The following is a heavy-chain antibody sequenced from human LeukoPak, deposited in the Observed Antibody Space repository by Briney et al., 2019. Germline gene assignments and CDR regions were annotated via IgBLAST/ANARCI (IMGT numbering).Heavy chain of an antibody. D-gene: IGHD6-13*01. V-gene: IGHV4-39*01. J-gene: IGHJ4*02. Sequence: GSLRLSCAASGFTVSDYYMSWIRQPPGKGLEWIGSIYYSGSTYYNPSLKSRVTISVDTSKNQFSLKLSSVTAADTAVYYCVRHGWGSSWYPDYWGRGTLVTVSS. CDR1: GFTVSDYY. CDR3: VRHGWGSSWYPDY. CDR2: IYYSGST.